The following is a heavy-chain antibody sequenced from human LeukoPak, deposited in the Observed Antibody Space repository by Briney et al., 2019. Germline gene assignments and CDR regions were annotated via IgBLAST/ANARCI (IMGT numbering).Heavy chain of an antibody. V-gene: IGHV1-69*06. CDR3: ARTITMVRGVAFDY. CDR2: IIPIFGTA. Sequence: SVKVSCKASGGTFSSYAISWVRQAPGQGLEWMGGIIPIFGTANYAQKFQGRVTITADKSTSTAYMELSSLRSEDTAVYYCARTITMVRGVAFDYWGQGTLVTVSS. D-gene: IGHD3-10*01. J-gene: IGHJ4*02. CDR1: GGTFSSYA.